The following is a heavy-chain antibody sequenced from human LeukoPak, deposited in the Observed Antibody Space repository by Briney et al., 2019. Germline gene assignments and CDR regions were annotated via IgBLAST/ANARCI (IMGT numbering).Heavy chain of an antibody. D-gene: IGHD4-23*01. Sequence: GESLQISFQGSGYSFTSYWIGWVRPMPGKGLGWMGIIYPGDSDTRYSPSFQGQVTISADKSISTAYLQWSSLKASDTAMYYCATLLDTVVTPGFFDYWGQGTLVTVSS. CDR3: ATLLDTVVTPGFFDY. V-gene: IGHV5-51*01. CDR1: GYSFTSYW. CDR2: IYPGDSDT. J-gene: IGHJ4*02.